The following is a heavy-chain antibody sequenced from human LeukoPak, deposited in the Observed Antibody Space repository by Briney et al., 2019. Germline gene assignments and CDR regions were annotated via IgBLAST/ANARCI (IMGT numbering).Heavy chain of an antibody. J-gene: IGHJ4*02. Sequence: SETLSLTCTASGGSISSYYWSWIRQPPGKGREWIVYIYYSGSTNYNPSLKSRVTISVDTSKNQFSLKLSSVTAADTAVYYCARTRPTVVTFDYWGQGTLVTVSS. CDR3: ARTRPTVVTFDY. CDR1: GGSISSYY. V-gene: IGHV4-59*01. D-gene: IGHD4-23*01. CDR2: IYYSGST.